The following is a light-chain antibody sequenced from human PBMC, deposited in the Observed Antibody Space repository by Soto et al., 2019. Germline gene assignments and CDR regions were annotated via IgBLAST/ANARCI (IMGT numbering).Light chain of an antibody. CDR1: QSVTGN. J-gene: IGKJ1*01. V-gene: IGKV3-15*01. CDR2: GAS. CDR3: QHYNNWPSWT. Sequence: EIVLTQSPATLSVSPGKRATLSCRASQSVTGNLAWYQQQPGQAPRLLIYGASIRATGIPARFSGSGSGTEFSLTISSLQSEDFAVYYCQHYNNWPSWTFGQGTKVEIQ.